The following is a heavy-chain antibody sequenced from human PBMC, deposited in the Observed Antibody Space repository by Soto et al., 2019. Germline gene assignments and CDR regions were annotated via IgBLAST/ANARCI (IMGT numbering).Heavy chain of an antibody. D-gene: IGHD3-10*01. CDR2: IYSDGRT. J-gene: IGHJ4*02. V-gene: IGHV3-53*01. CDR3: ARAYCAGSYFTDY. CDR1: ELTVSSNY. Sequence: EVLLVESGGGLIQPGGSLRLSCTASELTVSSNYMIWVRQAPGKGLEWVSLIYSDGRTLYADSVKGRFTLSRDDWKNTVYLQMNSLRADDTGEYYCARAYCAGSYFTDYCGQGTLVTVSS.